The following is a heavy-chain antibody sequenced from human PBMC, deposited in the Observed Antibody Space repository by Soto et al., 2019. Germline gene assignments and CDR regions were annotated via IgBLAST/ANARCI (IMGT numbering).Heavy chain of an antibody. D-gene: IGHD3-16*01. V-gene: IGHV3-33*01. J-gene: IGHJ6*02. CDR3: ARGGDRFDGMDV. CDR1: GFTFSSYG. CDR2: IWYDGSNK. Sequence: GGSLRLSCAASGFTFSSYGMHWVRQAPGKGLDWVAVIWYDGSNKYYADSVKGRFTISRDNSKNTLYLQINSLRAEDTAVYYCARGGDRFDGMDVWGQGTTVT.